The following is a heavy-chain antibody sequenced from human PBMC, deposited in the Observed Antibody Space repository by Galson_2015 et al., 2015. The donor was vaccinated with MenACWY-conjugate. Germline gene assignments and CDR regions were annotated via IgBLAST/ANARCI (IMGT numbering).Heavy chain of an antibody. Sequence: SLRLSCAASGFTFSNYAMSWVRQAPGKGLEWVSAISGSGVGTYYADSVKGRFTISRDKSKNTLYLQMNSLRAEDTAMYYCAIWFGESFFSYWYFEVWGRGTLVTVSS. CDR2: ISGSGVGT. V-gene: IGHV3-23*01. CDR1: GFTFSNYA. CDR3: AIWFGESFFSYWYFEV. J-gene: IGHJ2*01. D-gene: IGHD3-10*01.